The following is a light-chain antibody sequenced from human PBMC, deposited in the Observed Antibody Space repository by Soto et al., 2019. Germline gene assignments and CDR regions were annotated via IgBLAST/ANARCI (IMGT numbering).Light chain of an antibody. CDR3: QQLNSYPLT. J-gene: IGKJ4*01. CDR2: AAS. V-gene: IGKV1-9*01. CDR1: QGISSY. Sequence: DIQLTQSPSFLSASVGDRVTITCRASQGISSYLSWYQQKPGKAPKILIYAASTLQTGVPSRFGGSGSGTDFTLTISSLQPEDFATYYCQQLNSYPLTFGGGTKVDIK.